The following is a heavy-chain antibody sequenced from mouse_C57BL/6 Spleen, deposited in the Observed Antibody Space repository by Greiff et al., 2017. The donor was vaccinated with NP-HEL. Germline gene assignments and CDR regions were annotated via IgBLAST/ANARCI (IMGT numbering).Heavy chain of an antibody. V-gene: IGHV1-42*01. CDR3: AMILLHAMDY. CDR1: GYSFTGYY. CDR2: INPSTGGT. Sequence: VQLQQSGPELVKPGASVKISCKASGYSFTGYYMNWVKQSPEKSLEWIGEINPSTGGTTYNQKFKAKATLTVDKSSSTAYMQLKSLTSEDSAVYYCAMILLHAMDYWGQGTSVTVSS. J-gene: IGHJ4*01. D-gene: IGHD1-1*01.